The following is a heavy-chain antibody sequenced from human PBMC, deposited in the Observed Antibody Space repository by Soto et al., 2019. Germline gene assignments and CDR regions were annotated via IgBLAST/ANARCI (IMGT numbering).Heavy chain of an antibody. CDR2: IIPVFGTV. V-gene: IGHV1-69*01. CDR1: GGTFSNYA. J-gene: IGHJ5*02. D-gene: IGHD5-18*01. CDR3: ARDNPYTNSYGNWFDP. Sequence: QVRLVQSGAEVKKPASSVKVSCKASGGTFSNYAITWLRLAPGQGLEWLGGIIPVFGTVNYAQKFQGRVTITPDDSTSTAYMELNRLRSVDTAVYYCARDNPYTNSYGNWFDPWGQGTLVIVS.